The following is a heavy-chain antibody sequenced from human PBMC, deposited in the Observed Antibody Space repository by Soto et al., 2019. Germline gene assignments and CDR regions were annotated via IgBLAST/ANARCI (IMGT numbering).Heavy chain of an antibody. CDR1: GFTFSSYG. V-gene: IGHV3-33*08. J-gene: IGHJ4*02. D-gene: IGHD6-19*01. CDR3: AMKEAGNRPFDY. Sequence: PGGSLRLSCAASGFTFSSYGMHWARQAPGKGLEWVAVISDSGSNKYYADSVKGRLTISRDNSKNTLSLQMNSLRAEDTAIYYCAMKEAGNRPFDYWAQGTLVTGSS. CDR2: ISDSGSNK.